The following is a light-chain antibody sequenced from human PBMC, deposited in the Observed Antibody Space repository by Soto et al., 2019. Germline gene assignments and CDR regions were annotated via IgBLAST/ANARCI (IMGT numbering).Light chain of an antibody. CDR2: DVS. J-gene: IGLJ1*01. CDR3: SSYTSSSTLSTYV. CDR1: SSDVGGYNY. V-gene: IGLV2-14*03. Sequence: QSALTQPASVSGSPGQSITISCTGTSSDVGGYNYVSWYQHHPGKAPKLMIYDVSNRPSGVSNRFSGSKSVNTASLIISGLQAEEEADYYCSSYTSSSTLSTYVFGTGTKVTVL.